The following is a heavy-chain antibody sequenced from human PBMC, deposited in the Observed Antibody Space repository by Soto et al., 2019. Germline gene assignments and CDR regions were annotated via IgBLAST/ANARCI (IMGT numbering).Heavy chain of an antibody. D-gene: IGHD2-15*01. CDR1: GFTFSSYA. J-gene: IGHJ5*02. CDR3: AKGQYCSGGSCYSVPNWFDP. CDR2: ISGSGGST. Sequence: PGGSLRLSCAASGFTFSSYAMSWVRQAPGKGLEWVSAISGSGGSTYYADSVKGRFTISRDNSKNTLYLQMNSLRAEDTAVYYCAKGQYCSGGSCYSVPNWFDPWRQGTLVTVSS. V-gene: IGHV3-23*01.